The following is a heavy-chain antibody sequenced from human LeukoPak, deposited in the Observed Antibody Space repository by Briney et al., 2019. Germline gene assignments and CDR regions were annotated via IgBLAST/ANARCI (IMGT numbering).Heavy chain of an antibody. CDR2: ISSSSTYI. Sequence: GGSLRPSCAASGFTFSTYSMNWVRQAPGKGLEWVSSISSSSTYIYYADSVRGRFTISRDNAKNSLYLQMNSLRAEDTAVYYCARDPPGSYYGSYWGQETLVTVSS. CDR3: ARDPPGSYYGSY. CDR1: GFTFSTYS. V-gene: IGHV3-21*01. D-gene: IGHD1-26*01. J-gene: IGHJ4*02.